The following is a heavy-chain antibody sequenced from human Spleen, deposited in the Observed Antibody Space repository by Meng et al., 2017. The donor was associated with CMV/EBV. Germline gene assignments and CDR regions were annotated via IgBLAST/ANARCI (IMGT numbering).Heavy chain of an antibody. J-gene: IGHJ4*02. Sequence: SETLSLTCAVYGGSFSGYYWSWIRQPPGKGLEWIGEINHSGSTNYNPSLKSRVVMSVDTSNIQFSLKLNSVTAADTAVYYCARVSGYCSSASCSNYFDFWGQGTLVTVSS. CDR3: ARVSGYCSSASCSNYFDF. CDR1: GGSFSGYY. CDR2: INHSGST. D-gene: IGHD2-2*01. V-gene: IGHV4-34*01.